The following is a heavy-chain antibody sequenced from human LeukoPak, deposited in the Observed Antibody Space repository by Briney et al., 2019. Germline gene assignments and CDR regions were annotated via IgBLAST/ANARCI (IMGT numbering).Heavy chain of an antibody. CDR1: GGSISSDY. D-gene: IGHD4-17*01. V-gene: IGHV4-59*01. CDR2: ISYSGST. Sequence: SETLSLTCTVAGGSISSDYWSWIRQPPGKGLEWIGHISYSGSTTYSPSLKSRVTISVGTSKKQFSLKLNSVTAADTAVYYCAKYIGYGDYEYWGQGTLVTVSS. J-gene: IGHJ4*02. CDR3: AKYIGYGDYEY.